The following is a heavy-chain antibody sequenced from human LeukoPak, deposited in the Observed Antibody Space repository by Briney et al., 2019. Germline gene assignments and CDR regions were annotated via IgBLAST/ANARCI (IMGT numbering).Heavy chain of an antibody. D-gene: IGHD2-8*02. J-gene: IGHJ4*02. CDR3: ATYRQVLLPFES. CDR2: ISWDGGGT. Sequence: PGGSLRLSCAASGFTFDDYAMHWVRQAPGKGLEWVSLISWDGGGTYYADTVKGRFTISRDNAKNSLYLQMNSLRAEDTAIYYCATYRQVLLPFESWGQGTLVTVSS. V-gene: IGHV3-43D*03. CDR1: GFTFDDYA.